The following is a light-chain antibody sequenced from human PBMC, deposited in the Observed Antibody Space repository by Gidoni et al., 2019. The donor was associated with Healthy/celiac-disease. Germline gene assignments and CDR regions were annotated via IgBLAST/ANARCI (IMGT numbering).Light chain of an antibody. CDR1: QSVSSN. J-gene: IGKJ1*01. CDR3: QQDNNSAWT. Sequence: IVMTQSPATLSVSPGSRATLSCRDSQSVSSNLSCYQQKAGQAPRLLLCGTSTRATGLPASFSGSGSVTEFPLSISSLPSEDFVVYYCQQDNNSAWTFGQGTKVEIK. CDR2: GTS. V-gene: IGKV3D-15*01.